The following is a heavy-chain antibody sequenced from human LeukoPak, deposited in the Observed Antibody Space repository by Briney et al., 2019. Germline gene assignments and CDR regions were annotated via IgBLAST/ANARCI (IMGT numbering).Heavy chain of an antibody. J-gene: IGHJ4*02. CDR3: ARDLSDYVWGSYRWNYFDY. D-gene: IGHD3-16*02. CDR2: ISYDGSNK. V-gene: IGHV3-30-3*01. Sequence: GGSLRLSCAASGFTFSSYAMHWVRRAPGKGLEWVAVISYDGSNKYYADSVEGRFTISRDNSKNTLYLQMNSLRADDTAVYYCARDLSDYVWGSYRWNYFDYWGQGTLVTVSS. CDR1: GFTFSSYA.